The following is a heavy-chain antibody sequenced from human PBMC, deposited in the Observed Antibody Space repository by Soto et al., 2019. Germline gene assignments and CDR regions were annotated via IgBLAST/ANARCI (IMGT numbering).Heavy chain of an antibody. CDR1: GGSISSGGYY. CDR3: ARDGGYCSGGSCYSGGRNFDY. D-gene: IGHD2-15*01. J-gene: IGHJ4*02. Sequence: QVQLQESGPGLVKPSQTLSLTCTVSGGSISSGGYYWSWIRQHPGKGLEWIGYIYYSGSTYYNPSLKSRVTISVDTSKNQCSLKLSSVTAADTAVYYCARDGGYCSGGSCYSGGRNFDYWGQGTLVTVSS. CDR2: IYYSGST. V-gene: IGHV4-31*03.